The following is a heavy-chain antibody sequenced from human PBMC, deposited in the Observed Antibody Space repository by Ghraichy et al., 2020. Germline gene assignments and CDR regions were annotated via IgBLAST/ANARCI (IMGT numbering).Heavy chain of an antibody. V-gene: IGHV3-23*01. CDR2: ITGSGGNT. D-gene: IGHD3/OR15-3a*01. J-gene: IGHJ5*02. CDR1: GLIFSSYT. CDR3: ATDKAAGLGTWFDP. Sequence: GGSLRLSCAASGLIFSSYTMSWVRQAPGKGLEWVSAITGSGGNTYYAESVKGRFTISRDNSRNTLYLQMNSLRGDDTAVYYCATDKAAGLGTWFDPWGQGTLVTVSS.